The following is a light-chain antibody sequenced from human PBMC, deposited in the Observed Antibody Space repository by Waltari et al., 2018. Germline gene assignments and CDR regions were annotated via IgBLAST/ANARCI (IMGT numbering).Light chain of an antibody. V-gene: IGLV6-57*01. CDR3: QSYDASVI. J-gene: IGLJ2*01. Sequence: FMLTQPHSLSESPGKPVSISCTRSSGRIDRNYVQWSQQRPGSSPTILIYEADQRPSGVPDRFSGSIDSSSNSASLTISGLETEDEADYYCQSYDASVIFGGGTRLTVL. CDR2: EAD. CDR1: SGRIDRNY.